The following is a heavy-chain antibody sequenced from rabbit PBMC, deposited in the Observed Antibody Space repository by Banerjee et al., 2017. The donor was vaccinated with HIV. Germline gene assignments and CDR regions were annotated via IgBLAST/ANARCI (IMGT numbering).Heavy chain of an antibody. D-gene: IGHD4-1*01. Sequence: QLKESGGGLVQPGGSLKLSCKASGFDFSSYYMSWVRQAPGKGLEWIGYIDPVFAGTYYASWVNGRFTISSHNAQNTLYLQLNSLTAADTATYFCARDLAGVIGWNFGLWGPGTLVTVS. V-gene: IGHV1S7*01. CDR1: GFDFSSYY. CDR3: ARDLAGVIGWNFGL. J-gene: IGHJ4*01. CDR2: IDPVFAGT.